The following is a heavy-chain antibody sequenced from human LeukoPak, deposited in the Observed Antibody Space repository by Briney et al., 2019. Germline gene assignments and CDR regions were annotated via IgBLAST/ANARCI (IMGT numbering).Heavy chain of an antibody. CDR3: ARAVVGMVTSYYYMDV. V-gene: IGHV4-59*01. J-gene: IGHJ6*03. CDR2: IYYSGST. D-gene: IGHD5-18*01. Sequence: KPSETLSLTCTVSGGSISSYYWSWIRQPPGKGLEWIGYIYYSGSTNYNPSLKSRVTISVDTSKNQFSLKLSSVTAADTAVYYCARAVVGMVTSYYYMDVWGKGTTVTVSS. CDR1: GGSISSYY.